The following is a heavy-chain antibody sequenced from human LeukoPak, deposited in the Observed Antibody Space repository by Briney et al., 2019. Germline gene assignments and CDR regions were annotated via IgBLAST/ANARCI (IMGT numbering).Heavy chain of an antibody. V-gene: IGHV3-7*01. CDR1: GFTFSSYW. Sequence: GGSLRLSCAASGFTFSSYWMSWVRQAPGKGLEWVANIKQDGSEKYYVDSVKGRFTISRDNAKNSLYLQMNSLRAEDTAVYYCARDHGSDWHYFDYWGQGTLVTVSS. CDR3: ARDHGSDWHYFDY. D-gene: IGHD6-19*01. CDR2: IKQDGSEK. J-gene: IGHJ4*02.